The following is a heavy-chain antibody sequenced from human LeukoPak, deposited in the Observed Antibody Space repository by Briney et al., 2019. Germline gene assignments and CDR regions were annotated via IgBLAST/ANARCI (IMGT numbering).Heavy chain of an antibody. CDR1: GGSISSSSHS. CDR3: ARGFRVLRFLEWSSPFSDY. V-gene: IGHV4-61*05. D-gene: IGHD3-3*01. Sequence: SETLSLTCTVSGGSISSSSHSWGWIRQPPGKGLEWIGDIYYSGSTTYNPSLNSRVTLSVDTSKNQFSLKLRSVTAADTAIYYCARGFRVLRFLEWSSPFSDYWGRGTLVTVSS. J-gene: IGHJ4*02. CDR2: IYYSGST.